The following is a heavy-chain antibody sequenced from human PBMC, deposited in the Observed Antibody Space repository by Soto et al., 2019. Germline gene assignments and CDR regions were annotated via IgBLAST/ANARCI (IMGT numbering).Heavy chain of an antibody. CDR3: AGPYYYGSGSYGSHYYYGMDV. CDR1: GYSFTSYW. V-gene: IGHV5-51*01. D-gene: IGHD3-10*01. CDR2: IYPGDSDT. Sequence: GESLKISCKGSGYSFTSYWIGWVRQMPGKGLEWMGIIYPGDSDTRYSPSFQGQVTISADKSISTAYLQWSSLKASDTAMYYCAGPYYYGSGSYGSHYYYGMDVWGQGTTVTVSS. J-gene: IGHJ6*02.